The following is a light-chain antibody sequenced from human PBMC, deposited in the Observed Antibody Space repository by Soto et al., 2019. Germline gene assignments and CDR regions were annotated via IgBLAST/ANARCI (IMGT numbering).Light chain of an antibody. V-gene: IGKV3-20*01. CDR3: QQYSSSPQT. Sequence: EIVLTQSPGTLSLSPGERATLSCRASQSVSSSYLAWYQPKAGQAPRLLIYGASSRATGIPDRFSGSESGTDFNLTISRLEPEDFAVYYCQQYSSSPQTFGQGTKVEIK. CDR1: QSVSSSY. J-gene: IGKJ1*01. CDR2: GAS.